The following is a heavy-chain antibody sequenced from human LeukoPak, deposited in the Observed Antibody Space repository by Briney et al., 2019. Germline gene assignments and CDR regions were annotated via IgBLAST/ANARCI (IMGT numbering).Heavy chain of an antibody. Sequence: PGGSLRLSCAASGFTFTNSWMHWVRQAPGKGLVWVSHINSDGTNTTYADSVKGRFTISGDNAKTTLYLQMNSLRAEDTAVYYCARGGSSRYTITSWGQGALVTVSS. CDR1: GFTFTNSW. CDR3: ARGGSSRYTITS. D-gene: IGHD6-13*01. CDR2: INSDGTNT. V-gene: IGHV3-74*01. J-gene: IGHJ5*02.